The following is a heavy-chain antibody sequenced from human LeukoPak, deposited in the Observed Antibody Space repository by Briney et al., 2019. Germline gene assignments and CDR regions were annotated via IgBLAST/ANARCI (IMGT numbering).Heavy chain of an antibody. D-gene: IGHD6-19*01. Sequence: GGSLRLSCAASGFTFSSYGMHWVRQAPGKGLEWVAVISYDGSNKYYADPVKGRFTISRDNSKNTLYLQMNSLRAEDTAVYYCARMIHWLVPQSDYWGQGTLVTVSS. V-gene: IGHV3-30*03. J-gene: IGHJ4*02. CDR3: ARMIHWLVPQSDY. CDR2: ISYDGSNK. CDR1: GFTFSSYG.